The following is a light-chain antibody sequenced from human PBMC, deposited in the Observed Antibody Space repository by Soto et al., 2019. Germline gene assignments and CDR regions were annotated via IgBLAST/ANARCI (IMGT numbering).Light chain of an antibody. V-gene: IGKV3-15*01. CDR1: QSVSSN. CDR3: QQDNNWHPLT. Sequence: EIVMTQSPATLSVSPGERATLSCRASQSVSSNLAWYQQKPGQAPRLLIYGASTRATGIPARFSGSGSGTEFTLTISSLQSEDFAVYYCQQDNNWHPLTFGGGTKVEIK. J-gene: IGKJ4*01. CDR2: GAS.